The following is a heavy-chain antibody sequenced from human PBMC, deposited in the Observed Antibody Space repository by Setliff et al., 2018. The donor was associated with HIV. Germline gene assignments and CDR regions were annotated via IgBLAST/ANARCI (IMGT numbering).Heavy chain of an antibody. Sequence: GGSLRLSCVASGFPFSGSAVHWVRQPPGKGLECVGRIRSRSNSHATVYAAAVRGRFTISRDDSKNTAYLQMNSLKTEDTAMYYCTTDLGSGRFSWNNNWGQGTLVTVSS. CDR3: TTDLGSGRFSWNNN. CDR1: GFPFSGSA. CDR2: IRSRSNSHAT. J-gene: IGHJ4*02. D-gene: IGHD1-26*01. V-gene: IGHV3-73*01.